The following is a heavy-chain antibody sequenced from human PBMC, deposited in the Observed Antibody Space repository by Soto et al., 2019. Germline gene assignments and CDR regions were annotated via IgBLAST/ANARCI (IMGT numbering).Heavy chain of an antibody. CDR3: ARELGYCSSTSCYPAGWFDP. V-gene: IGHV4-59*01. J-gene: IGHJ5*02. CDR2: IYYSGST. CDR1: GGSISSYY. Sequence: ETLSLTCTVSGGSISSYYWNWIRQPPGKGLEWIGYIYYSGSTNYNPSLKSRVTISVDTSENQFSLKLSSVTAADTAVYYCARELGYCSSTSCYPAGWFDPWGQGTLVTVSS. D-gene: IGHD2-2*01.